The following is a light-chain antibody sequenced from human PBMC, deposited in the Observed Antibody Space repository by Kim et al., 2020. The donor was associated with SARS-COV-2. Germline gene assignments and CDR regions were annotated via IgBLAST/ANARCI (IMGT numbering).Light chain of an antibody. CDR1: NSDVGGYNY. CDR2: DVH. J-gene: IGLJ1*01. Sequence: QSVLTQPASVSGSPGQSITISCAGTNSDVGGYNYVSWYQHHPGKAPKLIIYDVHNRPSGVSHRFSGSKSGNTASLTISGLQAEDEADYYCCSFASTTSYVFGSGTKVTVL. CDR3: CSFASTTSYV. V-gene: IGLV2-14*03.